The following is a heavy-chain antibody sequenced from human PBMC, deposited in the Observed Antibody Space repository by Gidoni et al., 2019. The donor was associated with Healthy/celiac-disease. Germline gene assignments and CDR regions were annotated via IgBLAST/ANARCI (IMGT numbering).Heavy chain of an antibody. CDR3: ARTYYYDSSGYYYRGGAFDI. CDR2: IYYSGST. D-gene: IGHD3-22*01. Sequence: QLQLQESGPGLVKPSETLSLTCTVSGGSISSSSYYWGWIRQPPGKGLEWIGSIYYSGSTYYNPSLKSRVTISVDTSKNQFSLKLSSVTAADTAVYYCARTYYYDSSGYYYRGGAFDIWGQGTMVTVSS. V-gene: IGHV4-39*01. J-gene: IGHJ3*02. CDR1: GGSISSSSYY.